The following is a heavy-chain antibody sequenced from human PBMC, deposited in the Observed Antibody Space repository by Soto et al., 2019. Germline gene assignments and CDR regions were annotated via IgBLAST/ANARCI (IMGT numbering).Heavy chain of an antibody. CDR1: GGSARNGMFF. CDR2: VHFSGNT. Sequence: PWKSRSLTGTVSGGSARNGMFFLSWIRQTPGKGLEWIGNVHFSGNTIYNPSLKGRVTMSIDMSKDQISLKLTSVTAADTARYYCARYCNNSACRHLYYFDYWGQGTLVTVSS. V-gene: IGHV4-61*01. J-gene: IGHJ4*01. D-gene: IGHD2-8*01. CDR3: ARYCNNSACRHLYYFDY.